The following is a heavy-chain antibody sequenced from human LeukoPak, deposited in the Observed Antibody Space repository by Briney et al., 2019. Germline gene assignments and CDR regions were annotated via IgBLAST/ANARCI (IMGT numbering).Heavy chain of an antibody. D-gene: IGHD5-12*01. CDR1: GHTFAGYY. CDR3: ARAYSGYDR. Sequence: ASVKVSCKASGHTFAGYYMHWVRQAPGQGLEWMGLINPKSGGTNYAQNFQGRVTMTRDTSISTAYMELSRLRSDDTAVYYCARAYSGYDRWGQGTLVTVSS. CDR2: INPKSGGT. V-gene: IGHV1-2*06. J-gene: IGHJ4*02.